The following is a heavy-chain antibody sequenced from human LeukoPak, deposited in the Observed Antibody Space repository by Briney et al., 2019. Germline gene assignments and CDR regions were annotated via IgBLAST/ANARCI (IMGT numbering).Heavy chain of an antibody. J-gene: IGHJ4*02. V-gene: IGHV3-23*01. Sequence: PGGSLRLSCAASGFTFSSYAMSWVRQAPGKGLEWVSAISGSGGSTYYADSVKGRFTISRDSSKNTVYLQMNSLRAEDTAVYYCARDRADFWSGYFHDGFDYWGQGTLVTVSS. CDR2: ISGSGGST. CDR1: GFTFSSYA. CDR3: ARDRADFWSGYFHDGFDY. D-gene: IGHD3-3*01.